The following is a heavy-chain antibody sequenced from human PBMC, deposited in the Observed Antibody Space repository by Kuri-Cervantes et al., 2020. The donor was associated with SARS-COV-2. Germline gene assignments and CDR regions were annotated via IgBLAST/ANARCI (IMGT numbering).Heavy chain of an antibody. CDR2: IYYSGST. D-gene: IGHD2-21*01. Sequence: SETLSLTCTVSGGSISSSSYYWGWIRQPPGKGLEWIGSIYYSGSTYYNPSLKSRVTISVDTSKNQFSPKLSSVTAADTAVYYCAEGMSYCGGDCYSDAFDIWGQGTMVTVSS. V-gene: IGHV4-39*01. CDR1: GGSISSSSYY. CDR3: AEGMSYCGGDCYSDAFDI. J-gene: IGHJ3*02.